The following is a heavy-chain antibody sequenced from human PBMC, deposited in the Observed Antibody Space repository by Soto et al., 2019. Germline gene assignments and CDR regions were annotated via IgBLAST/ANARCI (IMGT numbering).Heavy chain of an antibody. CDR2: TYYRSRWYN. D-gene: IGHD1-7*01. CDR3: AATTSHPWYYMDV. Sequence: SRALVLTCAFSVDSVSCNSASWRWNRESPSRGLEWLGRTYYRSRWYNDYAVSVKSRITVNPDTSKNQFSLHLNSVTPEDTAVYYCAATTSHPWYYMDVWDKGTTVTVSS. J-gene: IGHJ6*03. CDR1: VDSVSCNSAS. V-gene: IGHV6-1*01.